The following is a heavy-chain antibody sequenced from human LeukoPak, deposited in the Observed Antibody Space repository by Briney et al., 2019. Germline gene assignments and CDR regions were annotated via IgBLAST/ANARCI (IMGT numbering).Heavy chain of an antibody. CDR3: ARDLRQGYCGGDCYFDY. CDR2: IKQGGSEK. D-gene: IGHD2-21*02. V-gene: IGHV3-7*01. Sequence: GGSLRLSCAASGFTFSSYWMSWVRQAPGKGLEWVANIKQGGSEKYYVDSVKGRFTISRDNAKNSLYLQMNSLRAEDTAVYYCARDLRQGYCGGDCYFDYWGQGTLVTVSS. J-gene: IGHJ4*02. CDR1: GFTFSSYW.